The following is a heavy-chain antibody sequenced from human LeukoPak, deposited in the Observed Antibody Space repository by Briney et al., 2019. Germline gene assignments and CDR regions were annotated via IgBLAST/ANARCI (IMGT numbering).Heavy chain of an antibody. D-gene: IGHD3-22*01. Sequence: GGSLRLSCAASGFTFSSYAMSWVRQAPGKGLEWVSAISGSGGSTYYADSVKGRFTISRDNSKNTLYLQMNNLRAEDTAVYYCAKAPEWLLLRLDYWGQGTLVTVSS. CDR1: GFTFSSYA. CDR3: AKAPEWLLLRLDY. V-gene: IGHV3-23*01. J-gene: IGHJ4*02. CDR2: ISGSGGST.